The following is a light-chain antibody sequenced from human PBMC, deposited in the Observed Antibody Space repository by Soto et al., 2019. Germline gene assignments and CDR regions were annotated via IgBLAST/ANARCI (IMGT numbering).Light chain of an antibody. J-gene: IGKJ1*01. CDR3: QQYNSYPPT. Sequence: DIQMTQSPSSMSASVGDRITITCRASQGMSNYLAWFQQKPGKDPKSLIYAASSLQSGVPSKFSGRGSGTDFTLTISSLQPEDFATYYCQQYNSYPPTFGQGTKVEIK. CDR1: QGMSNY. V-gene: IGKV1-16*02. CDR2: AAS.